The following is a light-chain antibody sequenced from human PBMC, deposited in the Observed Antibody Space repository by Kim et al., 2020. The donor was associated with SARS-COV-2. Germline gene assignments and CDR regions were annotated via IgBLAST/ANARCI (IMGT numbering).Light chain of an antibody. CDR2: DNS. Sequence: SSELTQDPTVSVALGQTVRVTCRGDILRNSYATWYQQKPGQAPILLLYDNSNRPTGVPDRFFGSSSGDTASLSITGALAEDEADYSCNSRDISGNHLVFGGGTTLTVL. J-gene: IGLJ3*02. V-gene: IGLV3-19*01. CDR1: ILRNSY. CDR3: NSRDISGNHLV.